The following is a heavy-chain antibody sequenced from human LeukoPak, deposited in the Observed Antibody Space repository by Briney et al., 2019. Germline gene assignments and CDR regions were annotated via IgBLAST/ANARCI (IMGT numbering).Heavy chain of an antibody. V-gene: IGHV3-23*01. Sequence: GGSLRLSCAASEFTFSKFPMGWVRQAPGRGLEWVSAISASGDVTFHADSVRGRFTISRDNSKSTLYLQMNSLRAEDTAVYYCARDRVGALGYWGQGTLVTVSS. D-gene: IGHD1-26*01. CDR2: ISASGDVT. CDR1: EFTFSKFP. J-gene: IGHJ4*02. CDR3: ARDRVGALGY.